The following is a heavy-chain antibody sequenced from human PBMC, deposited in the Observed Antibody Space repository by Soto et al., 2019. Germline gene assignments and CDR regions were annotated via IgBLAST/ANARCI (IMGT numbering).Heavy chain of an antibody. CDR3: ARDTASYGLDV. CDR2: IYYSGYT. CDR1: GVSINSADYY. V-gene: IGHV4-31*11. J-gene: IGHJ6*02. Sequence: QVQLQESGPGLVKPSQTLSLTCVVSGVSINSADYYWTWVRQLPGKGLEWIGYIYYSGYTYYNPSLKSRLTISLDTSKNQSSLKLNSVTAADTALYSCARDTASYGLDVWGQGTTVTVSS. D-gene: IGHD4-17*01.